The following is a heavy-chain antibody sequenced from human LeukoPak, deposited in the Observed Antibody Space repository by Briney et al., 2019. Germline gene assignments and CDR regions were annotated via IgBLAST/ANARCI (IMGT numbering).Heavy chain of an antibody. CDR1: GFTFSNYA. Sequence: GGSLRLSCVASGFTFSNYAMSWVRQAPEKGLDWVSVISGSAHKIRYADSVKGRFTISRDNSENTVYLQMNNLRAEDTALYYCAGRVTGYSSGYVYWGQGTLVAVSS. D-gene: IGHD5-18*01. J-gene: IGHJ4*02. V-gene: IGHV3-23*01. CDR2: ISGSAHKI. CDR3: AGRVTGYSSGYVY.